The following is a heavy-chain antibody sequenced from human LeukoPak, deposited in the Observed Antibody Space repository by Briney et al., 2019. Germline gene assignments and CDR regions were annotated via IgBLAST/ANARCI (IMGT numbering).Heavy chain of an antibody. J-gene: IGHJ4*02. CDR1: GFTFSTYS. Sequence: GGSLRLSCAASGFTFSTYSMHWVRQAPGKVLEWVAIISYDGSKKYYADSVKGRFTISRDNSKNTLFLQMNSLRPEDTAVYYCARDLKTAMDYFDYWGQGALVTVSS. CDR2: ISYDGSKK. V-gene: IGHV3-30*04. CDR3: ARDLKTAMDYFDY. D-gene: IGHD2-2*01.